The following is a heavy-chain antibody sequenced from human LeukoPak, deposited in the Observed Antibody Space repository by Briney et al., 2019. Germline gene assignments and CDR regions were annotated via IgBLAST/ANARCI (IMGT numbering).Heavy chain of an antibody. V-gene: IGHV1-46*01. CDR3: AILEPCIYYDSSENWFDP. Sequence: ASVKVSCKASGYTFTSYYMHWVRQAPGQGLEWMGIINPSGGSTSYAQKFQGRVTMTRDTSTSTVYMELSSLRSEDTAVYYCAILEPCIYYDSSENWFDPWGQGTLVTVSS. D-gene: IGHD3-22*01. CDR2: INPSGGST. J-gene: IGHJ5*02. CDR1: GYTFTSYY.